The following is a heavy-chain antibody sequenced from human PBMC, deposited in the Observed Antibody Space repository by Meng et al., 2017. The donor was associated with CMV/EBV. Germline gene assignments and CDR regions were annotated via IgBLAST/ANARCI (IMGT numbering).Heavy chain of an antibody. Sequence: SVKVSCKASGGTFSSYAISWVRQAPGQGLEWMGGIIPILGIANYAQKYQGRVTITADKSTSTAYMELSSLRSEDTAVYYCARDAQQLGHDYWGQGTLVTVSS. CDR1: GGTFSSYA. CDR3: ARDAQQLGHDY. V-gene: IGHV1-69*10. D-gene: IGHD6-13*01. J-gene: IGHJ4*02. CDR2: IIPILGIA.